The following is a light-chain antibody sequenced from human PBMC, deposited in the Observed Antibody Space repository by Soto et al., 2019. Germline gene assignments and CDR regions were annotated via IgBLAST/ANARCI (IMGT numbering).Light chain of an antibody. V-gene: IGLV2-11*01. CDR3: CSYEGRSYV. Sequence: QSVLTQPRSVSGSPGQSVTISCTGTSSDVGGYDYVSWYQQSPGKAPKFIIYDVSQRPSGVPDRFSGSKSGNTASLTISGLQAEDEADYYCCSYEGRSYVFGNGTKVTV. J-gene: IGLJ1*01. CDR1: SSDVGGYDY. CDR2: DVS.